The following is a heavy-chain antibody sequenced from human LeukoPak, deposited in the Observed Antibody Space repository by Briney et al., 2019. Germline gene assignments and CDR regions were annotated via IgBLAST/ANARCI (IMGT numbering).Heavy chain of an antibody. J-gene: IGHJ4*02. CDR2: IIPIFGTA. Sequence: ASVKVSCKASGGTFSSYAFSWVRQAPGHGLEWMGGIIPIFGTANYAQKFQGRVTITADESTSTAYMELSSLRSEDTAAYYCASPPEGSSSWQYRPEMGPFDYWGQGTLVTVSS. V-gene: IGHV1-69*13. D-gene: IGHD6-13*01. CDR3: ASPPEGSSSWQYRPEMGPFDY. CDR1: GGTFSSYA.